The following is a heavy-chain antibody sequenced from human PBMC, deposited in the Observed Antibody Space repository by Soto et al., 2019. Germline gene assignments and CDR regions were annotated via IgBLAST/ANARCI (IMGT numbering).Heavy chain of an antibody. D-gene: IGHD3-22*01. Sequence: TGGSLRFSCADSGFRFSSYSMSWVRQTPGKGLEWVAAITATGDRTYYADSVTGRFTISRDNSKKTHYLQMTSLRAEDTAMYYCATMNGYFEYWGQGTPVTVSS. V-gene: IGHV3-23*01. J-gene: IGHJ4*02. CDR1: GFRFSSYS. CDR3: ATMNGYFEY. CDR2: ITATGDRT.